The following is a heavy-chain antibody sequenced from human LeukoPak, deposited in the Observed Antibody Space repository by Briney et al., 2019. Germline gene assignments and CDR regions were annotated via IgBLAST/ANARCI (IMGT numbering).Heavy chain of an antibody. CDR1: GYTFTGYY. Sequence: ASVKVSCKASGYTFTGYYMHWVRQAPGQGPEWMGWINPDSGGTNYAQKFQGRVTMTRDTSTSTAYMELRSLRSDDTAVYYCARGIPYGDYVVDYWGQGTLVTVSS. V-gene: IGHV1-2*02. J-gene: IGHJ4*02. D-gene: IGHD4-17*01. CDR2: INPDSGGT. CDR3: ARGIPYGDYVVDY.